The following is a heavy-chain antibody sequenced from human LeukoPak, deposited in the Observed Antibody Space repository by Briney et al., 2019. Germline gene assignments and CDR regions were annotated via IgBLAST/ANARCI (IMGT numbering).Heavy chain of an antibody. Sequence: PSQTLSLTCTVSGGSLSSGDYYWRWLRQPPGRGLEWVGYIYYSGSTYYNPSLKSRVTISVDTSKIQFSLNLSSVTAAATAVYYCARLTQELTLDYWGQGTLVTVSS. D-gene: IGHD1-1*01. V-gene: IGHV4-30-4*01. CDR2: IYYSGST. J-gene: IGHJ4*02. CDR1: GGSLSSGDYY. CDR3: ARLTQELTLDY.